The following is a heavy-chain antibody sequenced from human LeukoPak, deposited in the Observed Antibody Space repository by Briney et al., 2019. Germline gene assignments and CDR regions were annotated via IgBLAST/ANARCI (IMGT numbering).Heavy chain of an antibody. CDR2: IYYSGST. V-gene: IGHV4-59*01. D-gene: IGHD3-16*01. Sequence: PSETLSLTCTVSGGSISSYYWSWIRQPPGKGLEWIGYIYYSGSTNYNPSLKSRVTISVDTSKNQFSLKLSSVTAADTAVYYCARGVVITFGGAVDYWGQGTLVTVSS. CDR3: ARGVVITFGGAVDY. CDR1: GGSISSYY. J-gene: IGHJ4*02.